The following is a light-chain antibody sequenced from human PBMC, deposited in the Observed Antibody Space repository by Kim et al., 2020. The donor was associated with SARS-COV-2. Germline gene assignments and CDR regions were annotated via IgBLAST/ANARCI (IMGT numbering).Light chain of an antibody. CDR2: DAS. Sequence: SASVGDRVTMTCQASDDINTYVNWYQQKPGKAPKLMIYDASNLEIGVPSRFSGSGSGTDFTFTIKNLRPEDTATYYCQQSQKLPYTFGPGTKLEI. J-gene: IGKJ2*01. V-gene: IGKV1-33*01. CDR1: DDINTY. CDR3: QQSQKLPYT.